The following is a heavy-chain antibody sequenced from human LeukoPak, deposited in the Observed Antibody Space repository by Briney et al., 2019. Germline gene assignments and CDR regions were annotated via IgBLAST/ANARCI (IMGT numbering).Heavy chain of an antibody. CDR2: IIPIFGTA. Sequence: SVKVSCKASGGTFSSYAISLVRQAPGQGLEWMGRIIPIFGTANYAQKFQGRVTITTDESTSTAYMELSSLRSEDTAAYYCARVSGGIAVAADDFDYWGQGTLVTVSS. J-gene: IGHJ4*02. CDR3: ARVSGGIAVAADDFDY. V-gene: IGHV1-69*05. CDR1: GGTFSSYA. D-gene: IGHD6-19*01.